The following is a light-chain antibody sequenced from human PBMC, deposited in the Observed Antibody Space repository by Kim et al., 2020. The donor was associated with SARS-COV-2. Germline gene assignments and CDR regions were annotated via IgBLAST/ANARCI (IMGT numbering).Light chain of an antibody. CDR3: AVWDGSLRAVV. V-gene: IGLV1-51*01. CDR1: NY. J-gene: IGLJ2*01. Sequence: NYVSWCQQVPGTAPKLIIYDNHKRPAVIPDRFSGSTSGTSATLDITGVQTGDEATYYCAVWDGSLRAVVFGGGTQLTVL. CDR2: DNH.